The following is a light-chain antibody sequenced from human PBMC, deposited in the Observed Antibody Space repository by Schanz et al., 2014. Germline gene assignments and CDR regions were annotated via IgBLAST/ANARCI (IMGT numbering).Light chain of an antibody. CDR2: STN. CDR1: TSNIGSNN. Sequence: QSVLTQPPSVSGTPGQRVTISCSGMTSNIGSNNVNWYQQLPGTAPKLLIYSTNQRPSGVSDRFSGSKSGTSASLAISGLQSEDEADYYCAAWDDSLNGWVFGGGTKLTVL. J-gene: IGLJ3*02. V-gene: IGLV1-44*01. CDR3: AAWDDSLNGWV.